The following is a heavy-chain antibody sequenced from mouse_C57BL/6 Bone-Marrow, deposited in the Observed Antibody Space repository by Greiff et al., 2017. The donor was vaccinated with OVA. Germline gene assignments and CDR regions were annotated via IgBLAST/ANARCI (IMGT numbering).Heavy chain of an antibody. Sequence: VMLVESGGDLVKPGGSLKLSCAASGFTFSSYGMSWVRQTPDKRLEWVATISSGGSYTYYPDSVKGRFTISRDNAKNTLYLQMSSLKSEDTAMYYCARLRDGYFGFAYWGQGTLVTVSA. CDR1: GFTFSSYG. D-gene: IGHD2-3*01. CDR2: ISSGGSYT. V-gene: IGHV5-6*02. CDR3: ARLRDGYFGFAY. J-gene: IGHJ3*01.